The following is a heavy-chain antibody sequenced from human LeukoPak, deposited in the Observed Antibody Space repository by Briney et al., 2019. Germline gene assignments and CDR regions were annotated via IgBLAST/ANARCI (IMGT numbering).Heavy chain of an antibody. Sequence: PGGSLRLSCAASGFTFSSYNMNWVRQAPGKGLEWVASIRQDGGEKSYVDSVRGRFTISRDNTKNSLYLQMNSLRAEDTALYYCARDGTAPGLYFDLWGQGTLVTVSS. D-gene: IGHD6-13*01. J-gene: IGHJ4*01. CDR3: ARDGTAPGLYFDL. CDR1: GFTFSSYN. CDR2: IRQDGGEK. V-gene: IGHV3-7*01.